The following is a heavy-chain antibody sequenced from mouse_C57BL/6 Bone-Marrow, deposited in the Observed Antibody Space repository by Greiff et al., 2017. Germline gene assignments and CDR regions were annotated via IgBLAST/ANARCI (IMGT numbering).Heavy chain of an antibody. CDR2: ISSGSSTI. CDR1: GFTFSDYG. CDR3: AREGLLRYPWYCDV. Sequence: EVQVVESGGGLVKPGGSLKLSCAASGFTFSDYGMHWVRQAPEKGLEWVAYISSGSSTIYYADTVKGRFTISRDNAKNTLFLQMTSLRSEDTAMYYCAREGLLRYPWYCDVWGTGTTVTVSS. D-gene: IGHD1-1*01. V-gene: IGHV5-17*01. J-gene: IGHJ1*03.